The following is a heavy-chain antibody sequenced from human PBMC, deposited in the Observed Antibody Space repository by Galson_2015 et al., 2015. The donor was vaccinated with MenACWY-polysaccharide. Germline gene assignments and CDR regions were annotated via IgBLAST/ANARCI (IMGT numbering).Heavy chain of an antibody. CDR3: AREERGCPGGDCYLDLDH. Sequence: SLRLSCAASGFTFSDYDMHWVRQPPGKGLEWVSAIDTVGATYYPGSVKDRFTISRENAKNSLYLEIDSLRAGDTAVYYCAREERGCPGGDCYLDLDHWGQGGLVTVSS. D-gene: IGHD2-21*02. V-gene: IGHV3-13*01. CDR2: IDTVGAT. J-gene: IGHJ4*02. CDR1: GFTFSDYD.